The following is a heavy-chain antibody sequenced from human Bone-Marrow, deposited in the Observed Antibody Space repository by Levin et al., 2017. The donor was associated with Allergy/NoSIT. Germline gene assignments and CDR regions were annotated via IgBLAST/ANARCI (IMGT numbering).Heavy chain of an antibody. CDR2: MNPNSGST. J-gene: IGHJ5*02. D-gene: IGHD1-1*01. V-gene: IGHV1-2*02. Sequence: GASVKVSCKASGYIFTDYYVHWVRQAPGQGLEWMGWMNPNSGSTNYAQKFQGRVTMTRDTSISAAYMDLSSLRSDDTAVYYCAREEITPTLSGWFDPWGQGTLVTVSS. CDR1: GYIFTDYY. CDR3: AREEITPTLSGWFDP.